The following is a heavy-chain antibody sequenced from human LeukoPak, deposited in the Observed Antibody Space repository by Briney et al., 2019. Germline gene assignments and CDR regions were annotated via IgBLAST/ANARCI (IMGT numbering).Heavy chain of an antibody. CDR1: GGTFSSYA. D-gene: IGHD1-26*01. J-gene: IGHJ4*02. V-gene: IGHV1-69*04. Sequence: SVKVSCKASGGTFSSYAISWVGQAPGQGLEWMGRIIPILGIANYAQKFQGRVTITADKSTSTAYMELSSLRSEDTAVYYCARSVVGADTLNWGQGTLVTVSS. CDR2: IIPILGIA. CDR3: ARSVVGADTLN.